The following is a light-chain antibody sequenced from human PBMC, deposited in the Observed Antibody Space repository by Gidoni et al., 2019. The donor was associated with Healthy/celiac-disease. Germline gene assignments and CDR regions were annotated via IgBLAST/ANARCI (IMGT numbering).Light chain of an antibody. CDR1: QSLLHSNGYNY. CDR2: LGS. Sequence: DIVMTQSPLSLPVTPGEPASISCRSSQSLLHSNGYNYLDWYLQKPGQSPQLLIYLGSNRASGVPDRFSGSGSGTDFTLKISRVEAEDVGVYYCMQALQTRITFXQXTRLEIK. J-gene: IGKJ5*01. CDR3: MQALQTRIT. V-gene: IGKV2-28*01.